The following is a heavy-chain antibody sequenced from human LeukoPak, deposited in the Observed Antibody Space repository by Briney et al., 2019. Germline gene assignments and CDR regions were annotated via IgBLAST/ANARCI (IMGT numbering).Heavy chain of an antibody. CDR3: ARGVRCCSSTSCSNFDY. CDR1: GGSFSGYY. CDR2: INHSGST. V-gene: IGHV4-34*01. Sequence: SETLSLTCAVYGGSFSGYYWSWIRQPPGKGLEWIGEINHSGSTNYNPSLKSRVTISVDTSKNQFSLKLSSVTAADTAVYYCARGVRCCSSTSCSNFDYWGQGTLVTVSS. D-gene: IGHD2-2*01. J-gene: IGHJ4*02.